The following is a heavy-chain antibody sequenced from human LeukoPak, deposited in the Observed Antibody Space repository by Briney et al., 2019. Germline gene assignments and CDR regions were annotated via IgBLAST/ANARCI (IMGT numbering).Heavy chain of an antibody. CDR1: GFTFSSYA. CDR2: ISYDGSNK. J-gene: IGHJ1*01. V-gene: IGHV3-30*04. Sequence: PGRSLRLSCAASGFTFSSYAMHWVRQAPGKGLEWVAVISYDGSNKYYADSVKGRFTISRDNSKNTLYLQMNSLRAEDTAVYYCAKDKLQLGYCSSTSCYTEYFQHWGRGTLVTVSS. CDR3: AKDKLQLGYCSSTSCYTEYFQH. D-gene: IGHD2-2*02.